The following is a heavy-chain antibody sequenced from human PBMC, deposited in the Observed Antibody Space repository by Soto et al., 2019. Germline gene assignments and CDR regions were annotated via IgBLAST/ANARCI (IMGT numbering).Heavy chain of an antibody. CDR1: GGSFSGYY. Sequence: SETLSLTCAVYGGSFSGYYWSWIRQPPGKGLEWIGEIKHSGITNYNPSLKSRVTISADTSKNQFSLKLSSVTAADTAVYYCAKGKHPDYWGQGTLVTVSS. J-gene: IGHJ4*02. CDR2: IKHSGIT. CDR3: AKGKHPDY. V-gene: IGHV4-34*01.